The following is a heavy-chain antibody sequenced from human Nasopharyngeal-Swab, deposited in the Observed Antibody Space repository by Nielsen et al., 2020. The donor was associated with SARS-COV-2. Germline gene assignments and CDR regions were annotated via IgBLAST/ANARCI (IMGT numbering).Heavy chain of an antibody. D-gene: IGHD3-3*01. Sequence: RQAPGKGLEWIGRIYTSRSTNYNPSLKSRVTMSVDTSKNQFSLKLSSVTAADTAVYYCARGLEWLDYWGQGTLVTVSS. J-gene: IGHJ4*02. CDR3: ARGLEWLDY. CDR2: IYTSRST. V-gene: IGHV4-4*07.